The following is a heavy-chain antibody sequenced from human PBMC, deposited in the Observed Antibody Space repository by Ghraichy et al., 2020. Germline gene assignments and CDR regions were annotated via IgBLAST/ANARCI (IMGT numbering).Heavy chain of an antibody. CDR2: ISGSGGST. J-gene: IGHJ4*02. CDR1: GFTFSSYA. D-gene: IGHD2-8*02. Sequence: GGSLRLSCAASGFTFSSYAMSWVRQAPGKGLEWVSAISGSGGSTYYADSVKGRFTISRDNSKNTLYLQMNSLRAEDTAVYYCAKAGRVVVYAGGVGDNFDYWGQGTLVTVSS. V-gene: IGHV3-23*01. CDR3: AKAGRVVVYAGGVGDNFDY.